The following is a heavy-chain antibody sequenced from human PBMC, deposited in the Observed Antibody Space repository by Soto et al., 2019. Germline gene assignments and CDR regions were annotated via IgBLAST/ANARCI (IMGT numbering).Heavy chain of an antibody. V-gene: IGHV3-23*01. J-gene: IGHJ4*02. D-gene: IGHD4-17*01. Sequence: GGSLRLSCAAYGFTFSSYAMSWVRQAPGKGLEWVSAISGSGGSTYYADSVKGRFTISRDNSKNTLYLQMNSLRAEDTAVYYCAKGLFYGDYERVISDYWGQGTLVTVSS. CDR2: ISGSGGST. CDR3: AKGLFYGDYERVISDY. CDR1: GFTFSSYA.